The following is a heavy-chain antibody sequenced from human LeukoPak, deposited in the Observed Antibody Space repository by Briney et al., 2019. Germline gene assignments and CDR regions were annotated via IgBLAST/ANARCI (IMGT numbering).Heavy chain of an antibody. D-gene: IGHD3/OR15-3a*01. CDR1: GGSISSALYH. V-gene: IGHV4-39*01. J-gene: IGHJ5*02. Sequence: PSETLSLTCTVSGGSISSALYHWGWIRQPPGKNLEWLGSVCYTGSTHNNPSLKSRVTISVDTSKNQFSLNLSSVTAADTAVYYCARQEIGLRSFDPWGQGTLVTVSS. CDR3: ARQEIGLRSFDP. CDR2: VCYTGST.